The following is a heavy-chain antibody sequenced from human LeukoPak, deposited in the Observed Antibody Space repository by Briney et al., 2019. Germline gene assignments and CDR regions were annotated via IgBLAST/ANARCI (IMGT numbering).Heavy chain of an antibody. J-gene: IGHJ4*02. Sequence: GASVKVSCKASGGTFSSYAISWVRQAPGQGLEWMGRIIPIFGIANYAQKFQGRVTITADKSTSTAYMELSSLRSEDTAVYYCARGVAWENSVPFDYRGQGTLVTVSS. CDR1: GGTFSSYA. CDR2: IIPIFGIA. V-gene: IGHV1-69*04. CDR3: ARGVAWENSVPFDY. D-gene: IGHD5/OR15-5a*01.